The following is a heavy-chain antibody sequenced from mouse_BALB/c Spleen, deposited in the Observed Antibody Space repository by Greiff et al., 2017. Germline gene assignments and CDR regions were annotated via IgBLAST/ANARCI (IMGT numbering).Heavy chain of an antibody. Sequence: VQLQQSGAELVKPGASVKLSCTASGFNIKDTYMHWVKQRPEQGLEWIGRIDPANGNTKYDPKFQGKATITADTSSNTAYLQLSSLTSEDTAVYYCARYGNYEYFDGWGAGTTVTGAS. CDR1: GFNIKDTY. CDR3: ARYGNYEYFDG. D-gene: IGHD2-1*01. V-gene: IGHV14-3*02. CDR2: IDPANGNT. J-gene: IGHJ1*01.